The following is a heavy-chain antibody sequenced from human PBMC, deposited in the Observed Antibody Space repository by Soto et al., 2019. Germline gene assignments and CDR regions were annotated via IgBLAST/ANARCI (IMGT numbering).Heavy chain of an antibody. CDR1: GGSICNGDYD. CDR2: IYHSGNT. J-gene: IGHJ4*02. D-gene: IGHD2-8*02. Sequence: PSETLSLTCTVSGGSICNGDYDWTWIRQPPGKGLEWIGYIYHSGNTYYNPSLKSRVMISVDTSKNQFSLNLTSVTAADTAVYYCARDKITGLFDYWGQGTLVTVSS. CDR3: ARDKITGLFDY. V-gene: IGHV4-30-4*01.